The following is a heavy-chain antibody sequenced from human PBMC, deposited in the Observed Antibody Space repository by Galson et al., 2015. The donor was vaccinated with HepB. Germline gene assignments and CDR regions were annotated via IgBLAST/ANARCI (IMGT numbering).Heavy chain of an antibody. V-gene: IGHV4-39*01. Sequence: ETLSPTCSVSGASISISTFYWVWIRQTPVKGLAWIGNVHSSGVTYYNPSLNNRVTVSGDTAKNQFSLRVRSVTAADTAVYYCVRALGGSYFYGMDVWGQGTTVIVSS. CDR2: VHSSGVT. CDR3: VRALGGSYFYGMDV. CDR1: GASISISTFY. J-gene: IGHJ6*02.